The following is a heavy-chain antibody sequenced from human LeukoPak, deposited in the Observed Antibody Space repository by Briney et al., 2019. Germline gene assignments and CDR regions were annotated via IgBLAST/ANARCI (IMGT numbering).Heavy chain of an antibody. Sequence: ASVKVSCKASGYTFTSYDINWVRQATGQGLEWMGWMNPNSGNTGYAQKFQGRVTMTRNTSISTAYMELSSLRSEDTAVYYCASLDHKHYDILTDTYYYYGMDVWGQGTTVTVSS. D-gene: IGHD3-9*01. CDR2: MNPNSGNT. J-gene: IGHJ6*02. V-gene: IGHV1-8*01. CDR3: ASLDHKHYDILTDTYYYYGMDV. CDR1: GYTFTSYD.